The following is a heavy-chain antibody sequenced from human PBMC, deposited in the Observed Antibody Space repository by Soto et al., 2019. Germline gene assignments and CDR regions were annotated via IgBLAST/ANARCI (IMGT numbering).Heavy chain of an antibody. D-gene: IGHD2-15*01. CDR1: GYTFTSYY. Sequence: ASVKVSCKASGYTFTSYYMHWVRQAPGQGLEWMGIINPSGGSTSYAQKFQGRVTMTRDTSTSTVYMELSSLRSEDTAVYYCARGDGACSGGSCYRSLFHYWGQGTLVTVSS. CDR3: ARGDGACSGGSCYRSLFHY. V-gene: IGHV1-46*01. J-gene: IGHJ4*02. CDR2: INPSGGST.